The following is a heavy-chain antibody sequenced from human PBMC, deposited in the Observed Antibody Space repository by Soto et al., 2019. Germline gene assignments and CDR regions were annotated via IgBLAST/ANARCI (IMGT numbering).Heavy chain of an antibody. Sequence: QAQLMQSGAEVKKPGSSVKVSCKASGGTFSGYAISWVRQAPGQGLESMGGIIPILGITNYAQKFQGRITIAADESTGTVYMDLRSLRSEDTAVYYCARDPRSITGTTSSEDFQHWGQGTLVSVSS. CDR3: ARDPRSITGTTSSEDFQH. CDR2: IIPILGIT. D-gene: IGHD1-20*01. CDR1: GGTFSGYA. V-gene: IGHV1-69*01. J-gene: IGHJ1*01.